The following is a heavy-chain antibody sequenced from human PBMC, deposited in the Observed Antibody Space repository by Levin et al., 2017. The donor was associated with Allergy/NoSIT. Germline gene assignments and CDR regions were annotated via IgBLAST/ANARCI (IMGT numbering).Heavy chain of an antibody. D-gene: IGHD6-19*01. J-gene: IGHJ6*02. CDR3: ARFQISSGWYAGASYYYYGMDV. V-gene: IGHV4-4*02. CDR2: IYHSGST. CDR1: GGSISSSNW. Sequence: TSETLSLTCAVSGGSISSSNWWSWVRQPPGKGLEWIGEIYHSGSTNYNPSLKSRVTISVDKSKNQFSLKLSSVTAADTAVYYCARFQISSGWYAGASYYYYGMDVWGQGTTVTVSS.